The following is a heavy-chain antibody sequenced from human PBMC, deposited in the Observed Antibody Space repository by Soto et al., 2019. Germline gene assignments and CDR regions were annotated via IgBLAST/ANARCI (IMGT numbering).Heavy chain of an antibody. CDR3: ARARNCGGDCYYYYYGMDV. J-gene: IGHJ6*02. CDR1: GGTFSSYA. D-gene: IGHD2-21*02. CDR2: IIPIFATA. Sequence: ASVKVSCKASGGTFSSYAISWVRQAPGQGLEWMGGIIPIFATANYAQKFQGRVTITADESTSTAYMELSSLGSEDTAVYYCARARNCGGDCYYYYYGMDVWGQGTTVTVSS. V-gene: IGHV1-69*13.